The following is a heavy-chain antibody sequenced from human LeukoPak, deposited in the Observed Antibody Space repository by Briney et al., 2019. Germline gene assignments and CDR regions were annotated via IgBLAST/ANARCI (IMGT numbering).Heavy chain of an antibody. CDR2: IYSTGTT. CDR1: GGSISGYF. J-gene: IGHJ6*03. V-gene: IGHV4-4*09. Sequence: PSETLSLTCTVSGGSISGYFWSWIRQPPGKGPEWIGYIYSTGTTNYSPSLSSRVTISVDTSKNQLSLNLRFVTATDTAVYHCARHNPPPTGFCSGTSCFMSGSQYFNMDVWGKGTSVTVS. D-gene: IGHD2-2*01. CDR3: ARHNPPPTGFCSGTSCFMSGSQYFNMDV.